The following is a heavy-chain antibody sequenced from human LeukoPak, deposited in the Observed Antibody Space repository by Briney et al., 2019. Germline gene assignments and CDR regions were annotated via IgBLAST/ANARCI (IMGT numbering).Heavy chain of an antibody. Sequence: PSETLSLTCTVSGGSISSYYWSWIRQPAGKGLEWIGRIYTSGSTNYNPSLKSRVTMSVVTSKNQSSLKLSSVTAADTAVYYCAREIKSGMVRGTIDYWGQGTLVTVSS. CDR2: IYTSGST. D-gene: IGHD3-10*01. CDR1: GGSISSYY. V-gene: IGHV4-4*07. J-gene: IGHJ4*02. CDR3: AREIKSGMVRGTIDY.